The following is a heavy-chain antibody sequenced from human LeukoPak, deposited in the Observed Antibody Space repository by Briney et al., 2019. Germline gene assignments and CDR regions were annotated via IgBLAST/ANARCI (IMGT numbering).Heavy chain of an antibody. CDR2: IQQDGNEK. Sequence: GGSLSLSCAASGFTFSTYWMSWVRQAPGEGLEWVAYIQQDGNEKYYVDSVKGRFTISRDNAKNSLYLQKNSLRVEDTAVYYCASRIVGPPDYFDDWGQGALVTVSS. D-gene: IGHD1-26*01. J-gene: IGHJ4*02. V-gene: IGHV3-7*01. CDR1: GFTFSTYW. CDR3: ASRIVGPPDYFDD.